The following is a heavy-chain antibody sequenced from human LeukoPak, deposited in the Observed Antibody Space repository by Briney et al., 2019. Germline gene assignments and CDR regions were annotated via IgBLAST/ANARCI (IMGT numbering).Heavy chain of an antibody. CDR1: GFTFSSYA. V-gene: IGHV3-23*01. D-gene: IGHD4-17*01. J-gene: IGHJ6*03. CDR2: ISGSGGST. CDR3: AKIPYPPDDYGDYYYYYYMDV. Sequence: PGGSLRLSCAASGFTFSSYAMSWVRQAPGKGLEWVSAISGSGGSTYYADSVKGRFTISRDNSKNTLYLQMNSLRAEDTAVYYCAKIPYPPDDYGDYYYYYYMDVWGKGTTVTVSS.